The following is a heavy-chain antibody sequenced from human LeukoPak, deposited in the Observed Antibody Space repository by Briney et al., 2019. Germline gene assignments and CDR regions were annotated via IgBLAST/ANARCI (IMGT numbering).Heavy chain of an antibody. V-gene: IGHV3-23*01. D-gene: IGHD3-10*01. J-gene: IGHJ4*02. CDR1: GFTFSSYA. Sequence: PGGSLRLSCAASGFTFSSYAMSWVRQAPGKGLEWVSAISGSGGSTYYADSVKGRFTISRDNSKNTLYLQMNSLRAEDTAVYYCAKDQAYLWFAAVPRNFDYWGQGTLVTVSS. CDR2: ISGSGGST. CDR3: AKDQAYLWFAAVPRNFDY.